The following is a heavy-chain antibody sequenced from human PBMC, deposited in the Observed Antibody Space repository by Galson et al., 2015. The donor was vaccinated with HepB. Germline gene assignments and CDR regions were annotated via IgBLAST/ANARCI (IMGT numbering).Heavy chain of an antibody. CDR3: ARGTDYYDSSGYYYTKNPYYYYGMDV. D-gene: IGHD3-22*01. CDR2: INPNSGGT. CDR1: GYTFTNYD. J-gene: IGHJ6*02. V-gene: IGHV1-2*02. Sequence: SVKVSCKASGYTFTNYDTHWVRQAAGQGLEWMGWINPNSGGTNYAQKFQGRVTMTRDTSISTAYMELSRLRSDDTAVYYCARGTDYYDSSGYYYTKNPYYYYGMDVWGQGTTVTVSS.